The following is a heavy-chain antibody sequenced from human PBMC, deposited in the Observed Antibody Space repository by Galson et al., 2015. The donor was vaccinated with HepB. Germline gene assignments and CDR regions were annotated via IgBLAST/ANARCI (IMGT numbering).Heavy chain of an antibody. CDR2: ISSSSSTI. CDR1: GFTFTTYA. J-gene: IGHJ6*02. V-gene: IGHV3-48*01. CDR3: ARVPVRGIMSHSYYYYYYGMDV. D-gene: IGHD3-10*01. Sequence: SLRLSCAASGFTFTTYAMSWVRQAPGKGLEWVSYISSSSSTIYYADSVKGRFTLSRDNAKNSLYLQMNSLRAEDTAVYYCARVPVRGIMSHSYYYYYYGMDVWGLGTTVTVSS.